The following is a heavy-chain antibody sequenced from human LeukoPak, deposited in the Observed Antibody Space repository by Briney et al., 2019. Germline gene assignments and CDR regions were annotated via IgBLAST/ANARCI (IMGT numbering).Heavy chain of an antibody. CDR2: IYTSGST. J-gene: IGHJ4*02. CDR3: ASGPPLVGWELPKWYYFDY. Sequence: SETLSLTCIVSGGSISSYYWSWIRQPAGKGLEWIGRIYTSGSTNYNPSLKSRVTMPVDTSKNQFSLKLSSVTAADTAVYYCASGPPLVGWELPKWYYFDYWGQGTLVTVSS. CDR1: GGSISSYY. V-gene: IGHV4-4*07. D-gene: IGHD1-26*01.